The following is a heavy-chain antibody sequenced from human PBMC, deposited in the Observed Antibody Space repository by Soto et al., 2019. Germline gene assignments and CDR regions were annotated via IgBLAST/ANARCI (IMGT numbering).Heavy chain of an antibody. J-gene: IGHJ4*02. CDR3: ARVGVGAYNFDD. CDR2: INPDGNTR. CDR1: GFTFSNYW. V-gene: IGHV3-74*01. D-gene: IGHD3-3*01. Sequence: EVQLVESGGALVQPGGPLTLSCAASGFTFSNYWMHWVRQAPGKGLVWVSRINPDGNTRSYADSVKGRFTISRDNAENTLYLQMNSLRAEDTALYYCARVGVGAYNFDDWGQGTLVTVSS.